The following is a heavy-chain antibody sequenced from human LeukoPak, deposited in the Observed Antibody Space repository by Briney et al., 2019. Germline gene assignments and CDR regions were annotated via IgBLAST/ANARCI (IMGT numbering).Heavy chain of an antibody. CDR2: INPNSGGT. J-gene: IGHJ5*02. V-gene: IGHV1-2*02. CDR1: GYTFTGYY. D-gene: IGHD6-13*01. CDR3: ARDLGSSWYDWFDP. Sequence: ASVKVSCTASGYTFTGYYMHWVRQAPGQGLEWMGWINPNSGGTNYAQKFQGRVTMTRDTSISTAYMELSRLRSDDTAVYYCARDLGSSWYDWFDPWGQGTLVTVSS.